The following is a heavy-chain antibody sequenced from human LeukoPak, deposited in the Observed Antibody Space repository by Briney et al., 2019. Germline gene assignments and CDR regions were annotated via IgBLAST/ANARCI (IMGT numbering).Heavy chain of an antibody. Sequence: ASVKVSCKASGYTFTRYGISWVRQAPGQGLEWMGWISAYNGNTNYAQKLQGRVTMTTDTSTSTAYMELRSLRSDDTAVYYCARDRPMIVVVPSFDYWGQGTLVTVSS. J-gene: IGHJ4*02. V-gene: IGHV1-18*01. CDR1: GYTFTRYG. CDR2: ISAYNGNT. CDR3: ARDRPMIVVVPSFDY. D-gene: IGHD3-22*01.